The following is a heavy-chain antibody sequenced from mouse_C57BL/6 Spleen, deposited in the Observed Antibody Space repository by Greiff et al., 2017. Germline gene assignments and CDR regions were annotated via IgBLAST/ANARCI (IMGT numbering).Heavy chain of an antibody. J-gene: IGHJ3*01. Sequence: PASAIDFSRYWMSWVRRAPGKGLEWIGEINPDSSTINYAPSLKDKFIISRDNAKNTLYLQMSKVRSEDTALYYCARLDSSGYWFAYWGQGTLVTVSA. D-gene: IGHD3-2*02. CDR1: AIDFSRYW. CDR2: INPDSSTI. V-gene: IGHV4-1*01. CDR3: ARLDSSGYWFAY.